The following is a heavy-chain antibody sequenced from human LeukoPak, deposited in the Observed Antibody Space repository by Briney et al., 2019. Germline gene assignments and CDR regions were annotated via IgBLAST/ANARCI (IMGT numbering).Heavy chain of an antibody. V-gene: IGHV3-48*03. CDR2: ISDTGSTI. D-gene: IGHD6-19*01. J-gene: IGHJ4*02. CDR3: ARCSGWAFKN. Sequence: GGSPRLSCAASGFTFSSYELNWVRQAPGKGLEWVSYISDTGSTIYYADSVEGRFTISRDNAKNSLYLQMNSLRAEDTAIYYCARCSGWAFKNWGQGNLVTVSS. CDR1: GFTFSSYE.